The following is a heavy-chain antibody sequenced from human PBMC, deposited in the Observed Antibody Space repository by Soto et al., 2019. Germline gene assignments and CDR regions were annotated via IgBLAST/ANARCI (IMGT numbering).Heavy chain of an antibody. V-gene: IGHV1-46*01. CDR3: ARDLPPYCTNGVCLPYYYGMDV. Sequence: ASVKVSCKASGYTFTSYYMHWVRQAPGQGLEWMRIINPSGGSTSYAQKFQGRVTMTRDTSTSTVYMELSSLRSEDTAVYYCARDLPPYCTNGVCLPYYYGMDVWGQGTTVTVSS. J-gene: IGHJ6*02. CDR2: INPSGGST. D-gene: IGHD2-8*01. CDR1: GYTFTSYY.